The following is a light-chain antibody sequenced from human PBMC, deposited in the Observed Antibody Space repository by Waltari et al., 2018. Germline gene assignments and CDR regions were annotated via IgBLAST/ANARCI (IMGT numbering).Light chain of an antibody. CDR2: KGI. CDR1: SGQVPSTSY. Sequence: QTVVTQEPSLSVSPGGTVTLTCALSSGQVPSTSYTTWYQQTPGQPPRTLVYKGISRSSGVPDRFSGSILGNTAALTITGAQADDESDYYCSMYMGSGVWVFGGGTKLTVL. J-gene: IGLJ3*02. CDR3: SMYMGSGVWV. V-gene: IGLV8-61*01.